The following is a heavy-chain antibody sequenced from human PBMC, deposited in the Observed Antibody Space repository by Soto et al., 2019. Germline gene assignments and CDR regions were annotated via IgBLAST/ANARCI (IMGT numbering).Heavy chain of an antibody. J-gene: IGHJ5*02. CDR3: ARGIAARPEYNWFDP. CDR2: ISWNSGSI. D-gene: IGHD6-6*01. CDR1: GFTFDDYA. Sequence: PGVSLRLSCAASGFTFDDYAMHWVRQAPGKGLEWVSGISWNSGSIGYADSVKGRFTISRDNAKNSLYLQMNSLRAEDTALYYCARGIAARPEYNWFDPWGQGTLVTVSS. V-gene: IGHV3-9*01.